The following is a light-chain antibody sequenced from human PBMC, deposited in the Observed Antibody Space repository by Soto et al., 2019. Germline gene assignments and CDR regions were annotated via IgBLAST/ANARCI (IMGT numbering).Light chain of an antibody. CDR3: AAWDDSLNGRV. Sequence: QAVVTQPPSVSEAPRQRVTISCSGSSSNIGNNAVNWYQQLPGKAPKLLIYYDDLLPSGVSDRFSGSKSGTSASLAISGLQSEDEADYYCAAWDDSLNGRVFGTGTKLT. V-gene: IGLV1-36*01. J-gene: IGLJ1*01. CDR1: SSNIGNNA. CDR2: YDD.